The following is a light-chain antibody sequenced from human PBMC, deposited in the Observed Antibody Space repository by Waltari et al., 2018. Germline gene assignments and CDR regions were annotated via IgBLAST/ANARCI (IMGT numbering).Light chain of an antibody. CDR1: QSLVHSDGNTY. CDR3: MQGTEWPRT. CDR2: KVS. V-gene: IGKV2-30*02. Sequence: DVVMTQSPLSLPVTLGQSASISCRSSQSLVHSDGNTYLNWFQQRPGQSPRRLIYKVSRRDSGVPDRFSGRGSGTDFTLKISRVEAEDVGVYYCMQGTEWPRTFGQGTKVQIK. J-gene: IGKJ1*01.